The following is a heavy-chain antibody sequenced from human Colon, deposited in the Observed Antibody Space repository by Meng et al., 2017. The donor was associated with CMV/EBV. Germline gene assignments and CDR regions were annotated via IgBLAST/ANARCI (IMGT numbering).Heavy chain of an antibody. J-gene: IGHJ4*02. Sequence: SLRLSCAASGFTFSTYWMHWVRQAPGKGLVWVSRINGDGGSTTYADSVKGRFTISRDNAKNTLYLQMNSLRAEDTAVYYCARGVGENRGQGTLVTVSS. V-gene: IGHV3-74*01. CDR1: GFTFSTYW. D-gene: IGHD2-15*01. CDR3: ARGVGEN. CDR2: INGDGGST.